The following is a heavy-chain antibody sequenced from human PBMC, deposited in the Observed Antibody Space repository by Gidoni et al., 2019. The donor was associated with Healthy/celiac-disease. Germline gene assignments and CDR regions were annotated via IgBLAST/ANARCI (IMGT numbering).Heavy chain of an antibody. V-gene: IGHV4-39*01. J-gene: IGHJ5*02. Sequence: QLQLQESGPGLVRPSETLSLTCTVSGGSISTSSYYWGWIRQPPGKGLEWIGCIYYSGSTYYNPSRKSRVTISVDTSKNQFSLKLSSVTAADTAVYYCARLKQWLVKSRRGQNWFDPGGQGTLVTVSS. CDR2: IYYSGST. CDR3: ARLKQWLVKSRRGQNWFDP. D-gene: IGHD6-19*01. CDR1: GGSISTSSYY.